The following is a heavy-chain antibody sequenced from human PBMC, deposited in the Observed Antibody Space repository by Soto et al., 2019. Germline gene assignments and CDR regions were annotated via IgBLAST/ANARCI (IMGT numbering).Heavy chain of an antibody. J-gene: IGHJ3*02. D-gene: IGHD3-10*01. Sequence: GGSLRLSCAASGFTFSSYAMSWVRQAPGKGLEWVSAISGSGGSTYYADSVKGRFTISRDNSKNTLYLQMNSLRAEDTAVYYCANEGGSGSYYMTDPRFDIWGQGTMVTVSS. V-gene: IGHV3-23*01. CDR1: GFTFSSYA. CDR2: ISGSGGST. CDR3: ANEGGSGSYYMTDPRFDI.